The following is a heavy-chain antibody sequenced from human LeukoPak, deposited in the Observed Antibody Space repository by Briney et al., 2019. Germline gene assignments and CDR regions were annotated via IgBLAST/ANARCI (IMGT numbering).Heavy chain of an antibody. CDR3: AKVDGGIKSDF. V-gene: IGHV1-2*02. D-gene: IGHD4-23*01. J-gene: IGHJ2*01. CDR1: GYTFTGYY. CDR2: INPNSRGT. Sequence: ASVKLSCKASGYTFTGYYMHWVRQAPGQGLEWMGWINPNSRGTNYSQKFQGRVTITTDTSTITTYMELSKLRSDDTAAYYFAKVDGGIKSDFWGRGTVVSV.